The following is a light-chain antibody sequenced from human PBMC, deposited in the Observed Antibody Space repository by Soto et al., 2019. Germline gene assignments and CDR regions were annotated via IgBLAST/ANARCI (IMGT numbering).Light chain of an antibody. CDR2: NDN. V-gene: IGLV1-47*02. Sequence: QSVLTQPPSASGTTGQRVTISCSGSTSNIGSNSVYWYRQLPGTAPNLLIYNDNKRPAGVPDRFSGSKSGTSASLVISGLRSEDEASYFCVVWDDSLSGPVFGGGTKLTVL. CDR3: VVWDDSLSGPV. J-gene: IGLJ3*02. CDR1: TSNIGSNS.